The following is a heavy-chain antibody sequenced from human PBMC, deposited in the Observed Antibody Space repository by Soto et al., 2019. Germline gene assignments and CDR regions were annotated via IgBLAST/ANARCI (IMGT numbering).Heavy chain of an antibody. Sequence: SEPLYRTCTVAGGSVSSGRYYWGWIRQPPGKGLEWIGYIYYTGSTNYNPSLKSRVTISVDTSKNQFSLKLSSVTAADTAVYYCARDREWLIDYWGQGTLVTVSS. CDR2: IYYTGST. J-gene: IGHJ4*02. D-gene: IGHD5-12*01. V-gene: IGHV4-61*01. CDR3: ARDREWLIDY. CDR1: GGSVSSGRYY.